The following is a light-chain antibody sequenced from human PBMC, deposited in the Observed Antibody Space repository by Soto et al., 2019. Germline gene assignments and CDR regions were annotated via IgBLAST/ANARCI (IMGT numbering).Light chain of an antibody. Sequence: DIQMTQSPSSLSASVGDRVTFTCRASQSISTYLNWYEQKPGKAPNLLIYGASNLQSGVPSRFSGGGSGPDITLGVSCRQREAVATYSCRQDISYPITFGHGTRLEIK. J-gene: IGKJ5*01. CDR3: RQDISYPIT. V-gene: IGKV1-39*01. CDR1: QSISTY. CDR2: GAS.